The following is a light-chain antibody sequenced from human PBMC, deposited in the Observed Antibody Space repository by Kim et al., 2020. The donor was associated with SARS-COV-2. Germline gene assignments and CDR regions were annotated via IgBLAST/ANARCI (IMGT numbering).Light chain of an antibody. V-gene: IGKV1-39*01. CDR3: QQSFSSPLT. J-gene: IGKJ3*01. CDR2: GAS. Sequence: DIQMTQSPASLSASVGDRVTIACRSSQSISNSLNWYQQRPGKPPKLLIYGASSVQSGVPSRFSGSGSGTRFALTISNLQPEDFATYYCQQSFSSPLTFGPGTKVDIK. CDR1: QSISNS.